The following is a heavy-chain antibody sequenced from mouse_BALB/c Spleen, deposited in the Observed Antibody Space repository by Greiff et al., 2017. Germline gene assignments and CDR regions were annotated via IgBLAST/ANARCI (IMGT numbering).Heavy chain of an antibody. V-gene: IGHV1-5*01. CDR2: IYPGNSDT. CDR1: GYTFTSYW. D-gene: IGHD4-1*01. CDR3: ARYWHYYAMDY. Sequence: VQLQQSGTVLARPGASVKMSCKASGYTFTSYWMHWVKQRPGQGLEWIGAIYPGNSDTSYTQKFKGKAKLTAVTSTSTAYMELSSLTNEDSAVYYCARYWHYYAMDYWGQGTSVTVSS. J-gene: IGHJ4*01.